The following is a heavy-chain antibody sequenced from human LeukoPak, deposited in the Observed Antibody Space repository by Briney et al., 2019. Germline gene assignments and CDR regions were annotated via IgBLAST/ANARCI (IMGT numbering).Heavy chain of an antibody. CDR1: GFTFSTYW. V-gene: IGHV3-74*01. CDR2: INSDGSST. CDR3: ARYSSGWQPHGADY. J-gene: IGHJ4*02. Sequence: GGSLRLSCAASGFTFSTYWMHWVRQAPGKGLVWVSRINSDGSSTDYADSVKGRFTISRDNAKNTLYLQMNSLRAEDTAVYFCARYSSGWQPHGADYWGQGTLVTVPS. D-gene: IGHD6-19*01.